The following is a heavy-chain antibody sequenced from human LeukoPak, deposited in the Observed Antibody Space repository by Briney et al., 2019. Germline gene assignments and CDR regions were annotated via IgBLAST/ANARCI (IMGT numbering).Heavy chain of an antibody. CDR1: GGSLNSATK. CDR2: IYTSGTT. CDR3: ARGFVEVTAFDY. D-gene: IGHD2-21*02. J-gene: IGHJ4*02. Sequence: SGTLSLTCTVSGGSLNSATKWSWVRQSAGKGLEWIGRIYTSGTTNYNPSLSSRVSMSVDTYKHQFSLKLSSVTAADTAVYYCARGFVEVTAFDYWGQGLLVTVSS. V-gene: IGHV4-4*07.